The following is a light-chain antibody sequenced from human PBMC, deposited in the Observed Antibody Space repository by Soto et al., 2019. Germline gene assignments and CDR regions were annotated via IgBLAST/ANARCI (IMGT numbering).Light chain of an antibody. J-gene: IGLJ7*01. CDR2: ENN. CDR1: SSNIGNNY. CDR3: GTWDSSLSAAV. Sequence: QSVLTQPPSVSAAPGQKVTISCSGSSSNIGNNYVSWYQQLPGTAPNLLLYENNKRPSGIPDRFSGSKSGTSATLGITGLQTGDEDDYYFGTWDSSLSAAVFGGGTQLTVL. V-gene: IGLV1-51*02.